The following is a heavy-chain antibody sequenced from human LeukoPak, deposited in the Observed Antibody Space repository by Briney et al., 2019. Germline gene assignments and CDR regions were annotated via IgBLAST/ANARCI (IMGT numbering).Heavy chain of an antibody. CDR3: ARAHYVSIWFDR. Sequence: SDTLSLTCAVYGGSFSGYYWSWIREPPGKGLACIWKIFHSSTTNYHPSLNIRVTISLHTSKNHFSLTLTSVTSADTAVYYCARAHYVSIWFDRWGQGTLVTVSS. D-gene: IGHD4-17*01. CDR2: IFHSSTT. CDR1: GGSFSGYY. J-gene: IGHJ5*02. V-gene: IGHV4-34*12.